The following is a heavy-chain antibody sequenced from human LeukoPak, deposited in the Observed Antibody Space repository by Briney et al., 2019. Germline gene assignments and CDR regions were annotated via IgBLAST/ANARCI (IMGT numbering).Heavy chain of an antibody. D-gene: IGHD3-16*01. CDR3: ARSQFRTTNSGAWGFQP. CDR1: GYTLSDNY. J-gene: IGHJ1*01. CDR2: INPSNGET. Sequence: ASVKVSCRASGYTLSDNYLHWVRQAPGQRLEWMAWINPSNGETKFAPSLQGRVTMTSDTSISTAYMELSRLRPDDTAIYYCARSQFRTTNSGAWGFQPWGQGTLVTVSS. V-gene: IGHV1-2*02.